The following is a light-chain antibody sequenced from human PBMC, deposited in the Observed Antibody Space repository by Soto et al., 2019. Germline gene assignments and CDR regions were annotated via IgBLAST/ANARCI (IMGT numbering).Light chain of an antibody. CDR1: QDISSR. J-gene: IGKJ1*01. V-gene: IGKV1-12*01. CDR3: QQANNYPPT. CDR2: AAS. Sequence: DIQMTQSPSSVSASVGDRVTITCRASQDISSRVAWYQQKPGKAPKLLIYAASNLQSGVPSRFSGSDSGTDFPLTISSLQPEDFATYYCQQANNYPPTFGQGTKVEIK.